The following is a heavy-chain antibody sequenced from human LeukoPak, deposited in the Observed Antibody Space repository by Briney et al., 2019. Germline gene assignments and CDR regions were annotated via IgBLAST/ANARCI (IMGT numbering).Heavy chain of an antibody. Sequence: PSQTLSLTCTVSVGSINSGGYFWTWIRQHPVKGLEWIGYIYYTGSTYYSPSLTSRVSLSIDTSNNQFSLKLSSVTAADTAMYYCARKVDQYYYYMDVWGKGTAVTVSS. CDR1: VGSINSGGYF. J-gene: IGHJ6*03. V-gene: IGHV4-31*03. D-gene: IGHD2-2*01. CDR3: ARKVDQYYYYMDV. CDR2: IYYTGST.